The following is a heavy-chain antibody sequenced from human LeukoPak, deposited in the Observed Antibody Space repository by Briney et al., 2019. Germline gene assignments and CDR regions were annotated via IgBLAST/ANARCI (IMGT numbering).Heavy chain of an antibody. D-gene: IGHD3-22*01. V-gene: IGHV4-59*01. CDR1: GGSISSYY. Sequence: SETLSLTCTVSGGSISSYYWSWIRQPPGKGLGWIGYIYYSGSTNYNPSLKSRVTISVDTSKNQFSLKLSSVTAADTAVYYCARGVDSSGYYPFDYWGQGTLVTVSS. CDR2: IYYSGST. J-gene: IGHJ4*02. CDR3: ARGVDSSGYYPFDY.